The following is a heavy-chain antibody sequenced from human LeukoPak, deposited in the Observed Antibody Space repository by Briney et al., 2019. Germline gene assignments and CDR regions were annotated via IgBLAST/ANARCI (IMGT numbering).Heavy chain of an antibody. CDR3: ARSQNYYGSGDY. Sequence: SETLSLTCTVSGVSISTYYWSWIRQPPGKALEWIGYIYYSGNTNYNPSLEGRVTISVDTSKNHFSVKLSSVTAADTAVYYCARSQNYYGSGDYWSQGTLVTVSS. J-gene: IGHJ4*02. CDR1: GVSISTYY. CDR2: IYYSGNT. D-gene: IGHD3-10*01. V-gene: IGHV4-59*01.